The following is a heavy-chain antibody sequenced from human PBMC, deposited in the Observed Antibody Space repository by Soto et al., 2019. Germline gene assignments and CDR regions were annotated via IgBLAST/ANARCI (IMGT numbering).Heavy chain of an antibody. CDR3: ARGGGGASDY. Sequence: PGGSLRLSCAASGFTYSNSWMTWIRQAPGKGLEWVANINEDGGAKSYAESVKGRITISRDNVKNSLYLQMNGLRAEDTAVYYCARGGGGASDYWGQGTLVTVSS. D-gene: IGHD3-10*01. CDR2: INEDGGAK. V-gene: IGHV3-7*01. CDR1: GFTYSNSW. J-gene: IGHJ4*02.